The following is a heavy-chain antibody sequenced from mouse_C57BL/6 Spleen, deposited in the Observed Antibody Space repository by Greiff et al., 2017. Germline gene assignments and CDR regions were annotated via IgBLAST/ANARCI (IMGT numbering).Heavy chain of an antibody. J-gene: IGHJ3*01. V-gene: IGHV1-52*01. CDR2: IDPSDSET. CDR1: GYTFTSYW. CDR3: AREGDYDPAWFAY. Sequence: VQLQQPGAELVRPGSSVKLSCKASGYTFTSYWMHWVKQRPIQGLEWIGNIDPSDSETHYNQKFKDKATLTVDKSSSTAYMQLSSLTSEDSAVYYCAREGDYDPAWFAYWGQGTLVTVSA. D-gene: IGHD2-4*01.